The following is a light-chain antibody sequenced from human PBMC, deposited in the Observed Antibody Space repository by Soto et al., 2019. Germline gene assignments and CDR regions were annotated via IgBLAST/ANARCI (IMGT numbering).Light chain of an antibody. V-gene: IGLV1-44*01. CDR1: SFNIGRNT. J-gene: IGLJ2*01. CDR2: SNN. Sequence: VLTQPPSASGTPGQRVPISCSGSSFNIGRNTITWYRQLPGTAPTLLIYSNNQRPSGVPDRFSGSKSATSASLAISGLQSEDEADYFCAAWDDSLDGLVFGGGTKVTVL. CDR3: AAWDDSLDGLV.